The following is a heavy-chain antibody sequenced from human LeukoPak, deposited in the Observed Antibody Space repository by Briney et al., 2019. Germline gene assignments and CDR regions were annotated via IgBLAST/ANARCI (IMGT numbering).Heavy chain of an antibody. CDR2: INHSGRT. Sequence: SPTLSLTCAVDAGSVSGYYWSSIRHHPGNWIEWTGEINHSGRTIYNPSLKSRVTISVDTSKNQFSLKLSSVTAADTAVYYCARFNLPYYDFWSGYYTTFSAFDIWGQGTMVTVSS. J-gene: IGHJ3*02. CDR1: AGSVSGYY. D-gene: IGHD3-3*01. V-gene: IGHV4-34*01. CDR3: ARFNLPYYDFWSGYYTTFSAFDI.